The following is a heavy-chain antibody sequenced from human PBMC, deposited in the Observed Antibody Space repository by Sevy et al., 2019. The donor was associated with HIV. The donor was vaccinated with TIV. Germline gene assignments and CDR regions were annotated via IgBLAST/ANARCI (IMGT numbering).Heavy chain of an antibody. Sequence: SETLSLTCSVSGGSISAYYWSWIRQSPGKGLEWIGYIYYSGYTNYNPSLESRVTISVDTSKNQFSLNLTSMTAADTAVYYCARAPPVRTVYDSINWFDPWGQGTLVTVSS. CDR3: ARAPPVRTVYDSINWFDP. J-gene: IGHJ5*02. V-gene: IGHV4-59*01. CDR1: GGSISAYY. CDR2: IYYSGYT. D-gene: IGHD5-12*01.